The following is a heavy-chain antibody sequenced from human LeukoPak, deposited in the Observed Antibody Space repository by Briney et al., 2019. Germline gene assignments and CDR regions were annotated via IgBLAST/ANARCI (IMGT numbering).Heavy chain of an antibody. Sequence: GGSLRLSCAASGFIVSRNYMSWVRQGPGKGLEWVSVIYDGNTYYADSVKGRVTISKDNSKNTLYLQMNSLRAEDTAIYYCAGFVRGLPHWGQGALVTVSS. CDR3: AGFVRGLPH. CDR1: GFIVSRNY. CDR2: IYDGNT. J-gene: IGHJ4*02. V-gene: IGHV3-53*01. D-gene: IGHD3-10*01.